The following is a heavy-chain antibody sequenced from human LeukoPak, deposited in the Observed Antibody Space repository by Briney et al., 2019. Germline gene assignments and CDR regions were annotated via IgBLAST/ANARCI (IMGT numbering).Heavy chain of an antibody. V-gene: IGHV3-9*01. Sequence: GGSLRLSCAASGFTFDDYAMHWVRQAPGKGLEWVSGISWNSGSIGYADSVKGRFTISRDNAKNSLYLQMNGLRAEDTALYYCAKGDSSSWPDAFDIWGQGTMVTVSS. CDR2: ISWNSGSI. CDR3: AKGDSSSWPDAFDI. D-gene: IGHD6-13*01. J-gene: IGHJ3*02. CDR1: GFTFDDYA.